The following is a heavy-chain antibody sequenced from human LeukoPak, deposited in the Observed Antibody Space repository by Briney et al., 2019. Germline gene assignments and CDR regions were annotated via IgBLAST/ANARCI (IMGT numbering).Heavy chain of an antibody. D-gene: IGHD2-2*01. Sequence: GEALKISCRGSGYSFTSYWIGWLRQMPGKGLVGMGVIYPGDCGTRYNPSFQGQVTISADKSISTAYLQWSSLKASDTAMYYCARWGTVRRFVVDHWGQGTLVTVSS. CDR2: IYPGDCGT. J-gene: IGHJ4*02. CDR1: GYSFTSYW. V-gene: IGHV5-51*01. CDR3: ARWGTVRRFVVDH.